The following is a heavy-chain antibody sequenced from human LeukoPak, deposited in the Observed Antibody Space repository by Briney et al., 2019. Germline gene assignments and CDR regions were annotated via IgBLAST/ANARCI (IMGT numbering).Heavy chain of an antibody. CDR1: GFTCSSYA. V-gene: IGHV3-30-3*01. D-gene: IGHD1-26*01. CDR2: ISYDGSHE. J-gene: IGHJ3*02. Sequence: GRSLRLSCAASGFTCSSYALHWVRQAPGTGLEWVAVISYDGSHEYYGDSVKGRFTISRDNFKNTLYLQMNSLRAEDTAVYYCARGSVVGGRDAFDIWGQGTMVTVSS. CDR3: ARGSVVGGRDAFDI.